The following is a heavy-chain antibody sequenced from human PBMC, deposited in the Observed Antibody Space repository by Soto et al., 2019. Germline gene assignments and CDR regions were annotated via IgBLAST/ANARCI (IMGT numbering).Heavy chain of an antibody. CDR2: IYYSGST. Sequence: SETLSLTCTVSGGSISDFYWSWIRQPPGKGLEWIGYIYYSGSTNYNPSLKSRVTISVDTSKNQCSLNLRSMSPADTAVYYCARGGGLAARTFDYWGPGTLVTVSS. J-gene: IGHJ4*02. CDR1: GGSISDFY. CDR3: ARGGGLAARTFDY. V-gene: IGHV4-59*01. D-gene: IGHD6-6*01.